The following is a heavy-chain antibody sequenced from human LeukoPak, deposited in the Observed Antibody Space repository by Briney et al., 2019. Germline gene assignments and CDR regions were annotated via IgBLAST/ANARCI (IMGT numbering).Heavy chain of an antibody. CDR3: ARAFRARFFDL. CDR2: ISYSGST. J-gene: IGHJ2*01. Sequence: SETLSLTCTVSGASISSYCWSWIRQPPGKGLEWIGYISYSGSTNYNPSLKSRVTISADTSKNQFSLKLSSVTAADTAVYYCARAFRARFFDLWGRGTLVTVSS. D-gene: IGHD2/OR15-2a*01. CDR1: GASISSYC. V-gene: IGHV4-59*08.